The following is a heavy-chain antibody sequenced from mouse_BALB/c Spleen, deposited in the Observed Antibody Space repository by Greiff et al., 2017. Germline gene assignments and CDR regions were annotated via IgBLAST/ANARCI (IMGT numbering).Heavy chain of an antibody. Sequence: VQLKESGPELVKPGASVRISCKASGYTFTSYYIHWVKQRPGQGLEWIGWIYPGNVNTKYNEKFKGKATLTADKSSSTAYMQLSSLTSEDSAVYFCARGDRTTAKDYYAMDYWGQGTSVTVSS. D-gene: IGHD1-2*01. V-gene: IGHV1S56*01. J-gene: IGHJ4*01. CDR1: GYTFTSYY. CDR2: IYPGNVNT. CDR3: ARGDRTTAKDYYAMDY.